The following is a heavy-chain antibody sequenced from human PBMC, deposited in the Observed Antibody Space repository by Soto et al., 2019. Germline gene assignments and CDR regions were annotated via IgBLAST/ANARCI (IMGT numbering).Heavy chain of an antibody. J-gene: IGHJ4*02. CDR1: GGSVSSGSYY. CDR2: IYYSGST. D-gene: IGHD5-18*01. Sequence: PSETLSLTCTVSGGSVSSGSYYWSWIRQPPGKGLEWIGYIYYSGSTNYNPSLKSRVTISVDTSKNQFSLKLSSVTAADTAVYYCARGGYSYGADYWGQVTLVTVSS. CDR3: ARGGYSYGADY. V-gene: IGHV4-61*01.